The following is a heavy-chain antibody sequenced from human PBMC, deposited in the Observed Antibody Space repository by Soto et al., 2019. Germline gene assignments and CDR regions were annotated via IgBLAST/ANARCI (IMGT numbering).Heavy chain of an antibody. V-gene: IGHV4-31*03. J-gene: IGHJ5*02. CDR2: IYYSGST. D-gene: IGHD3-9*01. Sequence: QVQLQESGPGLVKPSQTLSLTCTVSGGSISSGGYYWSWIRQHPGKGLEWIGYIYYSGSTYYNPSLKSRVTISVDRSKNQFSLKLCSVTAADTAVYYCARVGYDILTGYPNWFDPWGQGTLVTVSS. CDR1: GGSISSGGYY. CDR3: ARVGYDILTGYPNWFDP.